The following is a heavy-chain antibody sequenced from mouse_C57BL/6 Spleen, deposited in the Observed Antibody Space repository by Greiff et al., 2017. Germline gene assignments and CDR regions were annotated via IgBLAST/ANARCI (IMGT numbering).Heavy chain of an antibody. D-gene: IGHD1-1*01. CDR1: GYAFSSYW. CDR2: IYPGDGDT. V-gene: IGHV1-80*01. Sequence: QVQLQQSGAELVKPGASVKISCKASGYAFSSYWMNWVKQRPGKGLEWIGQIYPGDGDTNYNGKFKGKDTLTADKSSSTAYMQLSSLTSEDSAVYFCARWIYYYGSSSGYFDYWGQGTTLTVSS. J-gene: IGHJ2*01. CDR3: ARWIYYYGSSSGYFDY.